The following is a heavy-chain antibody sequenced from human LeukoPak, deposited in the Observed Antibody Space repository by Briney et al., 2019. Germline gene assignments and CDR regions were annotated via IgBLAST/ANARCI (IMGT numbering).Heavy chain of an antibody. Sequence: GASVKVSCKASGYTFTNYYIHWVRQAPGQGLEWMGWINPNSGGTNYAQKFQGRVTMTRDTSISTAYMELSRLRSDDTAVYYCARGRNSLSLATGWTWGNSFFSYWGQGTLVTVSS. CDR1: GYTFTNYY. CDR3: ARGRNSLSLATGWTWGNSFFSY. J-gene: IGHJ4*02. D-gene: IGHD4-23*01. CDR2: INPNSGGT. V-gene: IGHV1-2*02.